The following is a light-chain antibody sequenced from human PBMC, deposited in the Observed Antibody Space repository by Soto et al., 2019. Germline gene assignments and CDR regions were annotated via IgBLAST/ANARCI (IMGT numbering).Light chain of an antibody. CDR3: QQYHNLWT. J-gene: IGKJ1*01. CDR2: RAS. V-gene: IGKV3-15*01. CDR1: QSVSNN. Sequence: EIVLTQSPGTLSLSPGERSTLSGGASQSVSNNYLAWYQQKPGQAPRLLIYRASTRATGTPARFSGSGSVTEFTLTITSLQSEDFAFYYCQQYHNLWTFGQGTKVDIK.